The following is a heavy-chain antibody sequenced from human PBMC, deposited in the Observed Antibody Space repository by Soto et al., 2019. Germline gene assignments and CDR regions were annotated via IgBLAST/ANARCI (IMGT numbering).Heavy chain of an antibody. CDR1: GYTFTDYY. CDR3: AREIRSGYYKYWYFDL. Sequence: QVQLVQSGAEVKKPGASVKVSCKASGYTFTDYYMNWVRQAPGQGREWMGWINPHSGGTKYAQKLQAWVTMTADTSLSTAYLELGRQRSDHSAVYYCAREIRSGYYKYWYFDLWGRGTLVTVSS. V-gene: IGHV1-2*04. D-gene: IGHD3-3*01. J-gene: IGHJ2*01. CDR2: INPHSGGT.